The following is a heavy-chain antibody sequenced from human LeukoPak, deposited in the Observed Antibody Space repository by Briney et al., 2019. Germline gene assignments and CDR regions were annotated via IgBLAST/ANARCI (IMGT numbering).Heavy chain of an antibody. V-gene: IGHV3-23*01. CDR1: GFTFRSYA. J-gene: IGHJ4*02. CDR3: AKWGMGKLMIVVVIYTGLGGYFDY. CDR2: ISGSDGST. D-gene: IGHD3-22*01. Sequence: PGGSLRLSCAASGFTFRSYAMSWVRQAPGKGLEWVSGISGSDGSTYYADSVKGRFTISRDNSKNTLYLQMNSLRAEDTAVYYCAKWGMGKLMIVVVIYTGLGGYFDYWGQGTLVTVSS.